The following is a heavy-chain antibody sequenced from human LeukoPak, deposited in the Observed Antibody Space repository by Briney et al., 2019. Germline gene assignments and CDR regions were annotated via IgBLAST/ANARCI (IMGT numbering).Heavy chain of an antibody. J-gene: IGHJ4*02. D-gene: IGHD3/OR15-3a*01. CDR3: ARDPGGLGFDY. V-gene: IGHV3-7*01. Sequence: PGGSLRLSCAASGFTVSRNYMSWVRQAPGKGLEWVANIKQDGSEKYYVDSVKGRFTISRDNAKNSLYLQMNSLRAEDTAVYYCARDPGGLGFDYWGQGTLVTVSS. CDR2: IKQDGSEK. CDR1: GFTVSRNY.